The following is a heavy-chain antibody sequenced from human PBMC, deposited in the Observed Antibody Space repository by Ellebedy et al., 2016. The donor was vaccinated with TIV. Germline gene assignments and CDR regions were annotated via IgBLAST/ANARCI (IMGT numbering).Heavy chain of an antibody. Sequence: GESLKISCAASGFTFSSYAMSWVRQAPGKGLEWVSGISGSGDSTNYADSVKGRFTISRDNSKNTLYLQMNSLRAEDTAVYSCTNPPNWSSYSHYHYAMDVWGQGTTVTVSS. CDR1: GFTFSSYA. V-gene: IGHV3-23*01. CDR2: ISGSGDST. D-gene: IGHD3-3*01. CDR3: TNPPNWSSYSHYHYAMDV. J-gene: IGHJ6*02.